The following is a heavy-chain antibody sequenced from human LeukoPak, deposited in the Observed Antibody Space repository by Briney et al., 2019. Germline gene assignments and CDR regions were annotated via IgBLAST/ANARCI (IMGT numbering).Heavy chain of an antibody. J-gene: IGHJ6*02. CDR2: IYSGGST. D-gene: IGHD1-1*01. Sequence: GGSLRLSCAASGFTVSSNYMSWVRQAPGKGLEWVSAIYSGGSTYYADSVKGRFTISRDNSKNTLYLQMNSLRAEDTAVYYCARGKQLERYYYYGMDVWGQGTTVTVSS. V-gene: IGHV3-66*01. CDR3: ARGKQLERYYYYGMDV. CDR1: GFTVSSNY.